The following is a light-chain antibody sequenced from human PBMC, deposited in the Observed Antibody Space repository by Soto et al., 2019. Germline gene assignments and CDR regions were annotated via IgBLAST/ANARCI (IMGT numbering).Light chain of an antibody. CDR1: SYNIGSEY. V-gene: IGLV1-51*01. J-gene: IGLJ1*01. CDR2: DNN. Sequence: QSVLTQPPAASGTPGQRVAIFCSGSSYNIGSEYVNWYQQVPGTAPKLLIYDNNKRPSGIPDRFSGYKSGTSATLGITGLQTGDEADYYCGTWDNSLSAFVFXTGTKVTVL. CDR3: GTWDNSLSAFV.